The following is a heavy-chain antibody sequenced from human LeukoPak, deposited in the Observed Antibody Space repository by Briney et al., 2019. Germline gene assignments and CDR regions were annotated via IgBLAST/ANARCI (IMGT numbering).Heavy chain of an antibody. CDR1: GFTFSSYS. CDR2: ISYDGNKK. CDR3: ARDPRSTLIQIAAAGFVY. V-gene: IGHV3-30*04. D-gene: IGHD6-13*01. J-gene: IGHJ4*02. Sequence: GGSLRLSCAASGFTFSSYSMHWVRQAPGKGLEWVAVISYDGNKKYHADSVKGRFTISRDNSKNALYLQMNSLRAEDTAVYYCARDPRSTLIQIAAAGFVYWGQGTLVTVSS.